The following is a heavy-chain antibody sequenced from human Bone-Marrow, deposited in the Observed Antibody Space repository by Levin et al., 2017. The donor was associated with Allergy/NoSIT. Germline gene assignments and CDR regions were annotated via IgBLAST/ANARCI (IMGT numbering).Heavy chain of an antibody. CDR1: GFVFSTSE. J-gene: IGHJ4*02. V-gene: IGHV3-48*03. CDR2: IRSASGSSI. Sequence: GGSLRLSCAASGFVFSTSEMNWVRQAPGKGLEWVSYIRSASGSSIYYADSVRGRFTISRDNARNSLYLEMNNLRAEDTGMYYCTRALRYWGQGTLVTVSS. D-gene: IGHD3-16*02. CDR3: TRALRY.